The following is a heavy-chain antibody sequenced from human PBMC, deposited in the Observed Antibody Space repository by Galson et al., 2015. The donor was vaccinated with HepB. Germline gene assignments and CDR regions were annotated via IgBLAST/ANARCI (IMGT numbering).Heavy chain of an antibody. J-gene: IGHJ6*02. Sequence: SVKVSCKASGGTFSSYAISWVRQAPGQGLEWMGGIIPIFGTANYAQKFQGRVTITADESTSTAYMELSSLRSEDTAVYYCARGGNDYGDFNYYYYGMDVWGQGTTVTVSS. D-gene: IGHD4-17*01. CDR3: ARGGNDYGDFNYYYYGMDV. CDR2: IIPIFGTA. CDR1: GGTFSSYA. V-gene: IGHV1-69*13.